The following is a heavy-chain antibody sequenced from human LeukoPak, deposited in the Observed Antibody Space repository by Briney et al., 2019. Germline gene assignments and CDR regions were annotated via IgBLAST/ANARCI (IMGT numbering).Heavy chain of an antibody. J-gene: IGHJ4*02. CDR2: YNPNSGGT. D-gene: IGHD2/OR15-2a*01. CDR1: RYTFTGYY. CDR3: ARGRRIFWFDY. Sequence: GASVKVSCKGSRYTFTGYYMHWVRQAPGQGLEWMGWYNPNSGGTNYAQKFQGRVTMTRDTSISTANMELSRLRSDDTAVYYCARGRRIFWFDYWGQGTLVIVSS. V-gene: IGHV1-2*02.